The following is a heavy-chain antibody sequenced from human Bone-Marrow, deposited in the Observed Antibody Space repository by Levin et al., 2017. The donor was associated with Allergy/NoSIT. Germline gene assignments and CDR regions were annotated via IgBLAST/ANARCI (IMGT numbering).Heavy chain of an antibody. CDR3: ARGGCSSTSCLDY. Sequence: PGGSLRLSCAASGFTFSNYWMHWVRQAPGKGLVWVSHINSDGSNTNYADSVKGRFTISRDNAKNTLYLQMNSLRDEDTAVYYCARGGCSSTSCLDYWGQGTLVTVSP. V-gene: IGHV3-74*01. J-gene: IGHJ4*02. D-gene: IGHD2-2*01. CDR1: GFTFSNYW. CDR2: INSDGSNT.